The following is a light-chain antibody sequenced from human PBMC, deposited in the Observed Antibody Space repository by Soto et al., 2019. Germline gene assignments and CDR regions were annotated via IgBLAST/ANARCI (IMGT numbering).Light chain of an antibody. Sequence: QSALTQPASVSGSPGQSITISCIGTNSDVGGYKYVSWYQQHPGKAPQLIIYEVSNRPSGVPNRFSGSKSGNTASLTISGLRPEDEADYYCSSHTSSDTWVFGGGTKVTVL. CDR3: SSHTSSDTWV. CDR1: NSDVGGYKY. J-gene: IGLJ3*02. CDR2: EVS. V-gene: IGLV2-14*01.